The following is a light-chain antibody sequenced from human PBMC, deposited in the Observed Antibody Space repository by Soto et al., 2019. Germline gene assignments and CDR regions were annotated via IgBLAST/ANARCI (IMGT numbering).Light chain of an antibody. Sequence: DIPMTQSPSSVSASVGDTVTITCRASQDILSWLAWYQQKPGEAPRLLIYASSNLQSGVPSRFSGSRSGTEFTLTISSLQPEDFATYYCQQANTFPITFGPGTRLDIK. V-gene: IGKV1-12*01. J-gene: IGKJ3*01. CDR1: QDILSW. CDR2: ASS. CDR3: QQANTFPIT.